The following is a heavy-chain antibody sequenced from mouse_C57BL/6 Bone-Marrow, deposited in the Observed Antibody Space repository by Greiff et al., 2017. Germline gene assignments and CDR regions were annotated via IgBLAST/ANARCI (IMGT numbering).Heavy chain of an antibody. J-gene: IGHJ3*01. CDR2: IDPNSGGT. D-gene: IGHD1-3*01. CDR1: GHIFTSYW. Sequence: QVQLQQSGAELVKPGASVKLSCKASGHIFTSYWMHWVKQRPGRGLEWIGRIDPNSGGTKYNEKFKSKATLPVDKPSCTAYMQLSRLTSEDAAVYYSARWNVSGFWFADWNKGTLVAVSA. CDR3: ARWNVSGFWFAD. V-gene: IGHV1-72*01.